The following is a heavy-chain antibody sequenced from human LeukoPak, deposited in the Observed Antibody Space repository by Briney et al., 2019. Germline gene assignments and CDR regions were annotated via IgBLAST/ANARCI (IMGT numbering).Heavy chain of an antibody. V-gene: IGHV4-34*01. CDR1: GGSFSGYY. J-gene: IGHJ4*02. D-gene: IGHD2-2*01. CDR3: ARGNPPPAAPAGNYFDY. CDR2: INHSGSA. Sequence: SETLSLTCAVYGGSFSGYYWSWIRQPPGKGLEWIGEINHSGSANYNPSLKSRVTISVDTSKNQFSLKLSSVTAADTAVYYCARGNPPPAAPAGNYFDYWGQGTLVTVSS.